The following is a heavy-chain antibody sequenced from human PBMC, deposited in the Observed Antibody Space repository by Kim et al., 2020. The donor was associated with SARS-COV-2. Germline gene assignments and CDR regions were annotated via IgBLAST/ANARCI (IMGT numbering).Heavy chain of an antibody. Sequence: SETLSLTCAVYGGSFSGYYWSWIRQPPGKGLEWIGEINHSGSTNYNPSLKSRVTISVDTSKNQFSLKLSSVTSADTAVYYCARNRNSWFGDRQYNWFDPLGQGTLVTVSS. CDR2: INHSGST. D-gene: IGHD3-10*01. CDR3: ARNRNSWFGDRQYNWFDP. V-gene: IGHV4-34*01. J-gene: IGHJ5*02. CDR1: GGSFSGYY.